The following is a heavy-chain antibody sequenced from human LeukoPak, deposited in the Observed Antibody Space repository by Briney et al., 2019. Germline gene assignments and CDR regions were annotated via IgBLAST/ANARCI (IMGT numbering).Heavy chain of an antibody. CDR2: INSDGSST. V-gene: IGHV3-74*01. D-gene: IGHD6-19*01. CDR1: GFTFSSYW. Sequence: VQPGRSLRLSCAASGFTFSSYWMHWVRQAPGKGLVWVSLINSDGSSTSYADSVKGRFTISRDNAKNTLYLQMNSLRVEDTAVYYCGREAVAGLIDPWGQGTLVTVSS. CDR3: GREAVAGLIDP. J-gene: IGHJ5*02.